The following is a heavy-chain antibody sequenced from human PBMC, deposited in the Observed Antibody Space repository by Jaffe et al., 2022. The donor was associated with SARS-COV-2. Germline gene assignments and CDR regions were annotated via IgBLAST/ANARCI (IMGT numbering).Heavy chain of an antibody. D-gene: IGHD1-26*01. V-gene: IGHV3-53*01. CDR3: ARDSGSYGYYNYYGMDV. CDR2: IYSGGST. J-gene: IGHJ6*02. CDR1: GFTVSSSY. Sequence: EVQLVESGGGLVQPGGSLRLSCAASGFTVSSSYMNWVRQAPGRGLEWVSIIYSGGSTYYGDSVKGRFTISRDNSKNTLFLQMNSLSAEDTAVYYCARDSGSYGYYNYYGMDVWGQGTTVTVAS.